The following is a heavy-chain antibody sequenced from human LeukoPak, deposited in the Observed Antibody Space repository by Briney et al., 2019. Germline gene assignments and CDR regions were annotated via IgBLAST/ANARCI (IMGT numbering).Heavy chain of an antibody. Sequence: SETLSLTCAVYGGSFSGYYWSWIRQPPGKGLELIGEINHSGSTNYNPSLKSRVTISVDTSKNQFSLKLSSVTAADTAVYYCAREEYSYGYSYWGQGTLVTVSS. J-gene: IGHJ4*02. CDR1: GGSFSGYY. CDR2: INHSGST. D-gene: IGHD5-18*01. CDR3: AREEYSYGYSY. V-gene: IGHV4-34*01.